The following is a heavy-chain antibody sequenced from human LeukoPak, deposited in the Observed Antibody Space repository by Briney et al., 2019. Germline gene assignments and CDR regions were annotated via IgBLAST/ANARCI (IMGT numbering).Heavy chain of an antibody. Sequence: PGGSLRLSCAASGFTFSSYEMNWVRQAPGKGLEWVAFIRYDGSNKYYADSVKGRFTISRDNSKNTLYLQMNSLRAEDTAVYYCASLISPHAAAGTLNWFDPWGQGTLVTVSS. J-gene: IGHJ5*02. CDR2: IRYDGSNK. CDR3: ASLISPHAAAGTLNWFDP. D-gene: IGHD6-13*01. V-gene: IGHV3-30*02. CDR1: GFTFSSYE.